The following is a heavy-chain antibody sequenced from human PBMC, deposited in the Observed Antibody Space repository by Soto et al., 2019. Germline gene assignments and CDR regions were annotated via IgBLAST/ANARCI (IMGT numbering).Heavy chain of an antibody. CDR1: GYTFTGYY. D-gene: IGHD6-13*01. Sequence: QVQLVQSGAEVKKPGASVKVSCKASGYTFTGYYMHWVRQAPGQGLEWMGWINPNSGGTNYAQKFQGWVTMTRDTSISTAYMELSRLRSDDTAVYYCARVRSHSSSWYWYLDYWGQGTLVTVSS. V-gene: IGHV1-2*04. J-gene: IGHJ4*02. CDR2: INPNSGGT. CDR3: ARVRSHSSSWYWYLDY.